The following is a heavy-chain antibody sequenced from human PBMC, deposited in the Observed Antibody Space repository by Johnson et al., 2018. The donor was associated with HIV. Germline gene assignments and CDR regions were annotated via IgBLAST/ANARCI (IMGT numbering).Heavy chain of an antibody. CDR3: ARGGHCGGDCAGAKQALDI. Sequence: VQLVESGGGVVQPERSLRLSCAASGFTFSSSGMLWVRQAPGKGLEWVAVIWYDGTNKYYADFVKGRFSISRDNSKNTVLLQMNSLRVEDTAVYYCARGGHCGGDCAGAKQALDIWGQGTRVTVSS. CDR1: GFTFSSSG. J-gene: IGHJ3*02. CDR2: IWYDGTNK. D-gene: IGHD2-21*01. V-gene: IGHV3-33*01.